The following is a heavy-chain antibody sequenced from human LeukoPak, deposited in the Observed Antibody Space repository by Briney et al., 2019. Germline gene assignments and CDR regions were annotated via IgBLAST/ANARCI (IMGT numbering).Heavy chain of an antibody. CDR2: IYSGGST. Sequence: GGSLRLSCAASGFTFSSYGMHWVRQAPGKGLEWVSVIYSGGSTYYADSVKGRFTISRDNSKNTLYLQMNSLRAEDTAVYYCATPGAHVGGYSFDYWGQGTLVTVSS. J-gene: IGHJ4*02. CDR1: GFTFSSYG. CDR3: ATPGAHVGGYSFDY. D-gene: IGHD5-18*01. V-gene: IGHV3-53*01.